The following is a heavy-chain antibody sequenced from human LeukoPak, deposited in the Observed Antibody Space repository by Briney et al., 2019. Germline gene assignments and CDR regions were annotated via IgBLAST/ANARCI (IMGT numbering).Heavy chain of an antibody. CDR3: ATDLTGLQFNN. J-gene: IGHJ4*02. CDR1: GFTFSGSA. D-gene: IGHD5-24*01. CDR2: ISYSGANS. Sequence: PGGSLRLSCAASGFTFSGSAMSWVRQAPGEGLEWVSLISYSGANSYYTDSVRGRFTISRDNSKDTLFLQMNSLRDEDTAVYYCATDLTGLQFNNWGQGTLVTVSS. V-gene: IGHV3-23*01.